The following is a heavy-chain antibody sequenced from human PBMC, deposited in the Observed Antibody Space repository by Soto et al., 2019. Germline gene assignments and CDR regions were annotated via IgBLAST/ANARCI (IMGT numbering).Heavy chain of an antibody. CDR1: GFTFSSYA. J-gene: IGHJ5*02. Sequence: GGSMRLSCAASGFTFSSYAMSWVSQAPGKGLEWVSAISGSGGSTYYADSVKGRFTISRDNSKNTLYLQMNSLRAEDTAVYYCAKDSAISNWFDPWGQGTLVTVSS. D-gene: IGHD2-2*02. CDR2: ISGSGGST. V-gene: IGHV3-23*01. CDR3: AKDSAISNWFDP.